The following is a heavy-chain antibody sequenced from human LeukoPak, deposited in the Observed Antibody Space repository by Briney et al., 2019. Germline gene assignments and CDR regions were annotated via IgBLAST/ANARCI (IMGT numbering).Heavy chain of an antibody. D-gene: IGHD2-2*01. CDR2: INHSGST. CDR3: AGAAYCSSTSLVFDY. CDR1: GGSFSGYY. V-gene: IGHV4-34*01. J-gene: IGHJ4*02. Sequence: SETLSLTCAVYGGSFSGYYWSWIRQPPGKGLEWIGEINHSGSTNYNPSLKSRVTISVDTSKNQFSLELSSVTAADTAVYYCAGAAYCSSTSLVFDYWGQGTLVTVSS.